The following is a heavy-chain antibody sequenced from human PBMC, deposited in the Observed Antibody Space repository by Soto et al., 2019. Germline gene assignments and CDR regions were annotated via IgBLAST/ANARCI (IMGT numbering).Heavy chain of an antibody. J-gene: IGHJ6*02. D-gene: IGHD2-21*02. V-gene: IGHV2-5*02. Sequence: QITLKESGPTLVKPTQTLTLTCTFSGFSLSTGGVGVGWIRQPPGKALEWLALIYWDDDKRYSPSLKSRLTITKDTSKNQVVLTMTNMDPVDTATYYXAHXRCXGDCXQSXXXHXYYGVDVWGQGTTVTVSS. CDR2: IYWDDDK. CDR3: AHXRCXGDCXQSXXXHXYYGVDV. CDR1: GFSLSTGGVG.